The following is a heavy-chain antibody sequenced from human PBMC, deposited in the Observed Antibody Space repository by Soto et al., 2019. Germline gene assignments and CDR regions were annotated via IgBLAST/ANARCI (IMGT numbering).Heavy chain of an antibody. CDR1: GGSVTSEHYY. Sequence: SETLSLTCTVSGGSVTSEHYYWNWIRQPPGKGLEWIGYFFYTGSTNYNPSLESRLTMSVDVSKNHFSLRLNSVTSADTAVYYCAGGTDGKKVAYWGQGALVTVSS. CDR2: FFYTGST. CDR3: AGGTDGKKVAY. D-gene: IGHD5-12*01. V-gene: IGHV4-61*03. J-gene: IGHJ4*02.